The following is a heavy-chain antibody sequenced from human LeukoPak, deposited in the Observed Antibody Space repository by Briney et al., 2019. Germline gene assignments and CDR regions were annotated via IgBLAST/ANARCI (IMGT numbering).Heavy chain of an antibody. J-gene: IGHJ3*01. CDR3: ARSYCSSSTCYAVGAFDL. V-gene: IGHV4-39*01. D-gene: IGHD2-2*01. CDR2: LYYSGTT. Sequence: TSETLSLTCTVSGGSISSRRYYWGWIRQPPGKGLEWIGSLYYSGTTYYNPSLKSRVTISVDTSKNQVSLRLRSVTAADTAVYYCARSYCSSSTCYAVGAFDLWGQGTMVTVSS. CDR1: GGSISSRRYY.